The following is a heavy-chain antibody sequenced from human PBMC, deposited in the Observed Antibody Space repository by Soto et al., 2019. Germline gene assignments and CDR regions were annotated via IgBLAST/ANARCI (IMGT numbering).Heavy chain of an antibody. V-gene: IGHV4-34*01. J-gene: IGHJ6*02. CDR3: ARVGRGSGWTYYYYYYGMDV. CDR1: GGSFSGYY. CDR2: INHSGST. Sequence: LEILSLTCAVYGGSFSGYYWSWIRQPPEKGLEWIGEINHSGSTNYNPSLKSRVTISVDTSKNQFSLKLSSVTAADTAVYYCARVGRGSGWTYYYYYYGMDVWGQGTTVTVSS. D-gene: IGHD6-19*01.